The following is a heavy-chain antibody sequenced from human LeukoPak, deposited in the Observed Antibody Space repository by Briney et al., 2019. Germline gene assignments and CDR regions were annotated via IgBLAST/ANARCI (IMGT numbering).Heavy chain of an antibody. Sequence: SVKVSCKASGYTFTGYYMHWVRQAPGQGLEWMGGIIPIFGTANYAQKFQGRVTITADESTSTAYMELSSLRSEDTAVYYCARGKRSYYPIEYFQHWGQGTLVTVSS. V-gene: IGHV1-69*13. D-gene: IGHD1-26*01. J-gene: IGHJ1*01. CDR2: IIPIFGTA. CDR1: GYTFTGYY. CDR3: ARGKRSYYPIEYFQH.